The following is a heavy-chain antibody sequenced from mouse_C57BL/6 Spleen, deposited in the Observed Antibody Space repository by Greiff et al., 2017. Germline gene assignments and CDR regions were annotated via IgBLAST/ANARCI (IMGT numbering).Heavy chain of an antibody. CDR3: ARSDYDSDVGY. Sequence: VQLQQSGAELARPGASVKLSCKASGYTFTSYGISWVKQRPGQGLEWIGEIYPRSGNNYYNEKFKGKATLTADKSSSTAYMELRSLTSEDSAVYFCARSDYDSDVGYWGQGTTLTVSS. J-gene: IGHJ2*01. V-gene: IGHV1-81*01. CDR1: GYTFTSYG. D-gene: IGHD2-4*01. CDR2: IYPRSGNN.